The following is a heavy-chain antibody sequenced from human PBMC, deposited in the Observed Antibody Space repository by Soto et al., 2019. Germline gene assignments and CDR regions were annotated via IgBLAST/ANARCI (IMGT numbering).Heavy chain of an antibody. Sequence: PGESLKISSKGSGYNFTSYWINWVRQMPGKGLEWMGRIDPSDSYTNYSPSFQGHVTISADKSISTTYLQWSSLKASDTAMYYCARSRRGAYSSGWYSPSGYYNYGIDVWGQGTKVTVSS. CDR3: ARSRRGAYSSGWYSPSGYYNYGIDV. J-gene: IGHJ6*02. CDR2: IDPSDSYT. D-gene: IGHD6-19*01. CDR1: GYNFTSYW. V-gene: IGHV5-10-1*01.